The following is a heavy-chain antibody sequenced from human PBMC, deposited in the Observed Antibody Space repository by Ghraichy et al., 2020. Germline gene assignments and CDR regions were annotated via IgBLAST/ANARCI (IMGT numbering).Heavy chain of an antibody. J-gene: IGHJ6*02. CDR3: ARIQPDTAMGLGMDV. V-gene: IGHV3-11*04. CDR2: ISSSGSTI. Sequence: GESLNISCAASGFTFSDYYMSWIRQAPGKGLEWVSYISSSGSTIYYADSVKGRFTISRDNAKNSLYLQMNSLRAEDTAVYYCARIQPDTAMGLGMDVWGQGTTVTVSS. CDR1: GFTFSDYY. D-gene: IGHD5-18*01.